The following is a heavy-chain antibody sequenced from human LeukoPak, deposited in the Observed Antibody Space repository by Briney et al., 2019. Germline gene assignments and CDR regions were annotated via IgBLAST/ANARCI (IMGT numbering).Heavy chain of an antibody. J-gene: IGHJ4*02. CDR3: ARAETVWASDYDNNGYYDY. Sequence: GGSLRLSCAASGFTFSSYAMSWVRQAPGKGLEWVSYISSSGSTIYYADSVKGRFTISRDNAKNSLYLQMNSLRAEDTAVYFCARAETVWASDYDNNGYYDYWGQGTLVTVSS. V-gene: IGHV3-48*04. CDR2: ISSSGSTI. CDR1: GFTFSSYA. D-gene: IGHD3-22*01.